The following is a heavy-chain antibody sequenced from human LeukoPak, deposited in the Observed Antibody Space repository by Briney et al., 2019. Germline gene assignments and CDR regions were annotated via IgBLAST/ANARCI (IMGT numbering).Heavy chain of an antibody. V-gene: IGHV3-7*01. J-gene: IGHJ6*03. CDR3: ARDRAVVVAATQGYYYYYYMDV. Sequence: PGGSLRLSCAASGFTFSSYWMSWVRQAPGKGLEWVANIKQDGSEKYYVDSVKGRFTISRDNAKNSLYLQMNSLRAEDTAVYYCARDRAVVVAATQGYYYYYYMDVWGKGTTVNISS. CDR2: IKQDGSEK. D-gene: IGHD2-15*01. CDR1: GFTFSSYW.